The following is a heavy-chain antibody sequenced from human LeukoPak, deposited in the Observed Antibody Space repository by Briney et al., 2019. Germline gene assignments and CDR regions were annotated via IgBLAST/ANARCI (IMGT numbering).Heavy chain of an antibody. CDR1: GYSISSGYY. Sequence: SETLSLTCTVSGYSISSGYYWGWIRQPPGKGLKWIGSIYSPDGTNYNPSLKSRVTISVDTSKNQFSLKLSSVTAADTAVYYCARGADNWGQGTLVTVSS. CDR2: IYSPDGT. J-gene: IGHJ4*02. D-gene: IGHD3-16*01. CDR3: ARGADN. V-gene: IGHV4-38-2*02.